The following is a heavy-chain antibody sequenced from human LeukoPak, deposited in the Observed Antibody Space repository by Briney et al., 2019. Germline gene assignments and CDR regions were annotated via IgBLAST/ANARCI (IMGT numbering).Heavy chain of an antibody. CDR2: IYSGGST. J-gene: IGHJ4*02. V-gene: IGHV3-53*04. Sequence: GGFLRLSCAASGFTVSSNYMSWVRQAPGKGLEWVSVIYSGGSTYYADSVKGRFTISRHNSKNTLYLQMNSLRAEDTAVYYCARSPLYGSGSLYFDYWGQGTLVTVSS. CDR1: GFTVSSNY. CDR3: ARSPLYGSGSLYFDY. D-gene: IGHD3-10*01.